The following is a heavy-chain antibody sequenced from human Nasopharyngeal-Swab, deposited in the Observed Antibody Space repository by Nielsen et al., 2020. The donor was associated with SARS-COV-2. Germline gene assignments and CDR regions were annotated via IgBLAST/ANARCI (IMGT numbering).Heavy chain of an antibody. J-gene: IGHJ6*02. CDR3: ARGRAQLWSRVNGMDV. CDR2: ISWNSGSI. D-gene: IGHD5-18*01. Sequence: FCAASGFTFDDYAMHWVRQAPGKGLEWVSGISWNSGSIGYADSVKGRFTISRDNAKNSLYLQMNSLRAEDTAVYYCARGRAQLWSRVNGMDVWGQGTTVTVSS. V-gene: IGHV3-9*01. CDR1: GFTFDDYA.